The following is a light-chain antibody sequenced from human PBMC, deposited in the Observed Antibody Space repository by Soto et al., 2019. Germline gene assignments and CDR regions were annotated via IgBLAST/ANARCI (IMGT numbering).Light chain of an antibody. J-gene: IGKJ3*01. V-gene: IGKV3-20*01. CDR2: GAS. CDR1: QSVSSDY. Sequence: EIVLTQSPDTLSLSPGERATLSCRASQSVSSDYLVWYQQKPGQAPRLLIYGASRRATGIQDRFSGGGSGTDFSLTISRLEPEDVAVYYCQHYENTPPSVTFGPGTKVDIK. CDR3: QHYENTPPSVT.